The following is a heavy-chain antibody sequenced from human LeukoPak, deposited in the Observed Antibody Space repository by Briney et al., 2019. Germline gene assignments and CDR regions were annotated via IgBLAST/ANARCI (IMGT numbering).Heavy chain of an antibody. D-gene: IGHD4-17*01. J-gene: IGHJ4*02. Sequence: SVKVSCKAYGYTFTDYPLNWVRQAPGQGLEWMGGIIPIFGTANYAQKFQGRVTITTDESTSTAYMELSSLRSEDTAVYYCARDGSTVTTGGGFDYWGQGTLVTVSS. CDR2: IIPIFGTA. CDR1: GYTFTDYP. V-gene: IGHV1-69*05. CDR3: ARDGSTVTTGGGFDY.